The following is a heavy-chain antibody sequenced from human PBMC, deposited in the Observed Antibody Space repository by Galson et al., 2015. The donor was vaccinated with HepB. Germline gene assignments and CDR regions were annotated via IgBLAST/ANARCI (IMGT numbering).Heavy chain of an antibody. D-gene: IGHD2-2*01. CDR3: ARKACSSTSCAGIYYYYYYMDV. CDR1: GGTFSSYA. V-gene: IGHV1-69*13. J-gene: IGHJ6*03. CDR2: IIPIFGTA. Sequence: SVKVSCKASGGTFSSYAISWVRQAPRQGLEWMGGIIPIFGTANYAQKFQGRVTITADESTSTAYMELSSLRSEDTAVYYCARKACSSTSCAGIYYYYYYMDVWGKGTTVTVSS.